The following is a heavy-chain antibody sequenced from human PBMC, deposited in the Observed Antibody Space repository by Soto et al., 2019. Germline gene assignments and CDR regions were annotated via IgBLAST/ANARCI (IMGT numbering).Heavy chain of an antibody. J-gene: IGHJ4*02. V-gene: IGHV3-9*01. CDR1: GFTFDDYA. CDR3: AKGALEWLSEFDY. Sequence: PWGSLRLSCAASGFTFDDYAMHWVRQAPGKGLEWVSGISWNSGSIGYADSVKGRFTISRDNAKNSLYPQMNSLRAEDTALYYCAKGALEWLSEFDYWGQGTLVTVSS. D-gene: IGHD3-3*01. CDR2: ISWNSGSI.